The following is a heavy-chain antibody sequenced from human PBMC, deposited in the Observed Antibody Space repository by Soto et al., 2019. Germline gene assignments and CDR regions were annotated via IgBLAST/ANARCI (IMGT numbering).Heavy chain of an antibody. CDR3: ARAPPGPSPRWVL. J-gene: IGHJ6*02. Sequence: SETLSLTCTVSCGSISSGGYSWSWIRQSPEKGLEWLGCIYPTGSTYYHPSLKGRVTISIDTPRNQFSLNLTSVTAADTAVYYCARAPPGPSPRWVLWGQGTTVTVSS. V-gene: IGHV4-30-2*06. D-gene: IGHD3-10*01. CDR2: IYPTGST. CDR1: CGSISSGGYS.